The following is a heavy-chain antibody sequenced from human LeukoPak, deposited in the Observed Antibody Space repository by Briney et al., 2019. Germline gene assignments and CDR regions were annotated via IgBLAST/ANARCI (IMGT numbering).Heavy chain of an antibody. CDR3: ASLPEVPPDY. J-gene: IGHJ4*02. CDR2: ISSSGSTI. Sequence: PGGSLRLSCAASGFTFSSYEMNWVRQAPGKGLEWVSYISSSGSTIYYADSVKGRFTISRDNAKNSLYLQMNSLRAEDPAVYYCASLPEVPPDYWGQGTLVTVSS. CDR1: GFTFSSYE. V-gene: IGHV3-48*03.